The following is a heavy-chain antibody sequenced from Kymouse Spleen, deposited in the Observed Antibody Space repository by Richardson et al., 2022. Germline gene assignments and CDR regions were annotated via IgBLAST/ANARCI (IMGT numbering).Heavy chain of an antibody. V-gene: IGHV4-39*01. Sequence: QLQLQESGPGLVKPSETLSLTCTVSGGSISSSSYYWGWIRQPPGKGLEWIGSIYYSGSTYYNPSLKSRVTISVDTSKNQFSLKLSSVTAADTAVYYCAFEYSSSSGNYYYGMDVWGQGTTVTVSS. D-gene: IGHD6-6*01. CDR1: GGSISSSSYY. CDR3: AFEYSSSSGNYYYGMDV. CDR2: IYYSGST. J-gene: IGHJ6*02.